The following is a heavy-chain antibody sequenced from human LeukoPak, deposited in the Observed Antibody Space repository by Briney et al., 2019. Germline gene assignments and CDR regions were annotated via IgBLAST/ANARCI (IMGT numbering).Heavy chain of an antibody. CDR1: GYTFTSYG. CDR3: ARVKGSIAVAGTGDY. D-gene: IGHD6-19*01. CDR2: ISAYNGNT. Sequence: GASVKVSCKASGYTFTSYGISWVRQAPGQGLEWMGWISAYNGNTNYAQKLQGRVTMTTDTSTSTAYMELRSLRSDDTAVYYCARVKGSIAVAGTGDYWGQGTLVTVSS. J-gene: IGHJ4*02. V-gene: IGHV1-18*01.